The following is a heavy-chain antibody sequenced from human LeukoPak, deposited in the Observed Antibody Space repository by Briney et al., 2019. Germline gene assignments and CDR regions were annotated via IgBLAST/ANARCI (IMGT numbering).Heavy chain of an antibody. D-gene: IGHD2-2*01. Sequence: SETLSLTCAVSGGSISSSNWWSWVRQPPEKGLEWIGEIYHSGSTNYNPSLKSRVTISVDTSKNQFSLKLSSVTAADTAVYYCARDPAANWFDPWGQGTLVTVSS. CDR2: IYHSGST. CDR1: GGSISSSNW. J-gene: IGHJ5*02. CDR3: ARDPAANWFDP. V-gene: IGHV4-4*02.